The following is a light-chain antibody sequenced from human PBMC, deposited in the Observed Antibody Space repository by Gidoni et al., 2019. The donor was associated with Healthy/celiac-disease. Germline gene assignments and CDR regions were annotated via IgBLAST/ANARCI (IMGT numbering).Light chain of an antibody. CDR3: AAWDDSLSGLWV. V-gene: IGLV1-47*01. Sequence: QSVLTQPPSASGTPGQRVTISCSGISSNIGSHYVYWYQQLPGTAPKLLIYRNNQRPSGVPDRFSGSKSGTSASLAISGLRSEDEADYYCAAWDDSLSGLWVFGGGTKLTVL. CDR1: SSNIGSHY. CDR2: RNN. J-gene: IGLJ3*02.